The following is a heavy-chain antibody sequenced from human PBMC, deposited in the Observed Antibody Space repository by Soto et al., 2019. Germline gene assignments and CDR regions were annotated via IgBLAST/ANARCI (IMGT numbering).Heavy chain of an antibody. J-gene: IGHJ4*02. CDR3: AHIGSGWSDFDY. V-gene: IGHV2-5*01. CDR2: IYWNDDK. Sequence: QITLKESGPTLVKPTQTLTLTCTFSGFSLSTSGVGVGWIRQPPGKALEWLALIYWNDDKRYSPSLKSRLTITKDTSKNQVVLTMTNMDPVDTATYYCAHIGSGWSDFDYWGQGNLVTVSS. D-gene: IGHD6-19*01. CDR1: GFSLSTSGVG.